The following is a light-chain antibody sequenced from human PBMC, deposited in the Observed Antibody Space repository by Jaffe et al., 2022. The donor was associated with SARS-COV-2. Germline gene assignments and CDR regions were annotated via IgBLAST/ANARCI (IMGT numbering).Light chain of an antibody. CDR2: AAS. CDR3: QKYNSATSDT. V-gene: IGKV1-27*01. J-gene: IGKJ5*01. CDR1: QGISNY. Sequence: DIQMTQSPSSLSASIGDRVTVTCRASQGISNYLAWYQQKPGKVPKLLIYAASTLQMGVPSRFSGSGSGADFTLTISSLQPEDVATYYCQKYNSATSDTFGQGTRLEIK.